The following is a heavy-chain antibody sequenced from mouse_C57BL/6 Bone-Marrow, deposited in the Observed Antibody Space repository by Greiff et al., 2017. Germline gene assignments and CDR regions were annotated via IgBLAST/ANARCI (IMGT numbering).Heavy chain of an antibody. Sequence: VQLQQPGAELVKPGASVKMSCKASGYTFTSYWITWVKQRPGQGLAWIGDIYPGSGSTNYNEKFKSKATLTVDTSSSTAYMQLSSLTSEDSAVYYCAGYGYDRGYYAMDYWGQGTSVTVSS. D-gene: IGHD2-2*01. CDR1: GYTFTSYW. V-gene: IGHV1-55*01. CDR2: IYPGSGST. CDR3: AGYGYDRGYYAMDY. J-gene: IGHJ4*01.